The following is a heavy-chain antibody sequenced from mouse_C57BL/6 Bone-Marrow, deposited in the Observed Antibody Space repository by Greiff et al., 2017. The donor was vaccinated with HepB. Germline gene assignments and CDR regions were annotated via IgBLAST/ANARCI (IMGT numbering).Heavy chain of an antibody. CDR1: GFTFSNYW. CDR2: IRLKSDNYAT. CDR3: TFGYSPYAMDY. J-gene: IGHJ4*01. V-gene: IGHV6-3*01. D-gene: IGHD2-3*01. Sequence: EVQVVESGGGLVQPGGSMKLSCVASGFTFSNYWMNWVRQSPEKGLEWVAQIRLKSDNYATHYAESVKGRFTISRDESKSSVYLQMNNLRAEDTGIYYCTFGYSPYAMDYWGQGTSVTVSS.